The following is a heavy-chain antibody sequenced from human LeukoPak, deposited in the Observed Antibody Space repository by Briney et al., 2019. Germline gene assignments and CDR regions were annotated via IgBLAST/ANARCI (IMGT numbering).Heavy chain of an antibody. CDR1: GGSISGYY. D-gene: IGHD5-12*01. V-gene: IGHV4-59*01. CDR3: ARGGTIRNGMDV. J-gene: IGHJ6*02. CDR2: IYYSGST. Sequence: PSETLSLTCTVSGGSISGYYWSWIRQPPGKGLEWIGYIYYSGSTNYNPSPKSRVTISVDTSKNQFSLKLSSVTAADTAVYYCARGGTIRNGMDVWGQGTTVTVSS.